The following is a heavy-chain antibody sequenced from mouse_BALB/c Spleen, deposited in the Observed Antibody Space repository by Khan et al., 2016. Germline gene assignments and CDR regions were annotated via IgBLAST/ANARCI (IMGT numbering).Heavy chain of an antibody. Sequence: EVELVESGGGLVKPGGSLKLSCAASGFTFSSYAMSWVRQTPEKRLEGVASISSGGSSFYPDILKDRFTISRDNARNILYLQMSSLRAEDTAMYYCASNVYYFDYWGQGTTLTVSS. CDR3: ASNVYYFDY. J-gene: IGHJ2*01. CDR2: ISSGGSS. V-gene: IGHV5-6-5*01. CDR1: GFTFSSYA.